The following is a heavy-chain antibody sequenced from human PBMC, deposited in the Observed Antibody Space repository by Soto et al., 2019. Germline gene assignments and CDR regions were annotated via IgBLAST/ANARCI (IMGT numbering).Heavy chain of an antibody. CDR2: ISGSGGST. Sequence: GGSLRLSCAASGFTFSSYWMSWVRQAPGKGLEWVSAISGSGGSTYYADSVKGRFTISRDNSKNTLYLQMNSLRAEDTAVYYCAKSLTVDYYYYGMDVWGQGTTVTVSS. CDR3: AKSLTVDYYYYGMDV. V-gene: IGHV3-23*01. J-gene: IGHJ6*02. D-gene: IGHD4-4*01. CDR1: GFTFSSYW.